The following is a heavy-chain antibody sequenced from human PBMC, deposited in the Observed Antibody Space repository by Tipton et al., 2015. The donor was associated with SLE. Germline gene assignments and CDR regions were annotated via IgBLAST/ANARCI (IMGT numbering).Heavy chain of an antibody. CDR2: IRGSGGST. Sequence: GSLRLSCAASGFSFSTYVMNWVRLAPGKGLEWVSSIRGSGGSTYYADSVKGRFTVSRDNSQNTLSLQMNSLRAEDTAVYYCARDRRPESIAADPFDYWGQGTLVTVSS. V-gene: IGHV3-23*01. D-gene: IGHD6-13*01. J-gene: IGHJ4*02. CDR3: ARDRRPESIAADPFDY. CDR1: GFSFSTYV.